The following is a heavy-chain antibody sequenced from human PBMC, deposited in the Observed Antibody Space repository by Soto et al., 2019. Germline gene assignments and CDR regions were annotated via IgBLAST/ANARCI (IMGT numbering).Heavy chain of an antibody. Sequence: EVQLLESGGGLVQPGGSLRLSCAASGFTFSSYAMSWVRQAPGKGLEWVSAISGSGGSTYYADSVKGRFTISRDNSKNKLYLQMNSLRAEDTAVYYCAKAPRGWLDRDYYGMDVWGQGTTVTVSS. D-gene: IGHD6-19*01. V-gene: IGHV3-23*01. CDR1: GFTFSSYA. CDR2: ISGSGGST. CDR3: AKAPRGWLDRDYYGMDV. J-gene: IGHJ6*02.